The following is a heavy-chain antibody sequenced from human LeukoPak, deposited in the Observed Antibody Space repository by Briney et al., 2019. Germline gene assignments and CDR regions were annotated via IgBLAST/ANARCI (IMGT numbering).Heavy chain of an antibody. Sequence: GGSLRLSCAASGFTFDDYAMHWVRQAPGKGLGWVSGISWNSGSIGYADSVKGRFTISRDNAKNSLYLQMNSLRAEDTALYYCAKDMSDGYNYYYYGMDVWGQGTTVTVSS. V-gene: IGHV3-9*01. CDR2: ISWNSGSI. CDR3: AKDMSDGYNYYYYGMDV. CDR1: GFTFDDYA. D-gene: IGHD5-24*01. J-gene: IGHJ6*02.